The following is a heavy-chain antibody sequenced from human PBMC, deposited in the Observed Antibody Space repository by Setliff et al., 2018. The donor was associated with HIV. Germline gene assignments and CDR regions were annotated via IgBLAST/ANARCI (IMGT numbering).Heavy chain of an antibody. CDR2: IYFTGSS. D-gene: IGHD6-19*01. CDR1: GDSTSSYY. V-gene: IGHV4-59*12. J-gene: IGHJ4*02. Sequence: PSETLSLTCPVSGDSTSSYYWSWIRQPPGKGLEWIGSIYFTGSSDNNPSLKSRVTISVDTSKNQSSLRLSSVIAADTAVYYCARGPPGSSIGWYVGYWGQGTLVTVSS. CDR3: ARGPPGSSIGWYVGY.